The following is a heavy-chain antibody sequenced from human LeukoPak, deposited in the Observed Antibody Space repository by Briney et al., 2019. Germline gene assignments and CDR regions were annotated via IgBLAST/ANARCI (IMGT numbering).Heavy chain of an antibody. CDR3: ARLSGHYDILTGSYINWFDP. Sequence: GGSLQISFKGSGYRFTSYWIGWVRPVPGKGLGWMGIIYPGDSDTRYSPSFQGQVTISADKSISTAYLQWSSLKASDTAMYYCARLSGHYDILTGSYINWFDPWGQRTLVTVSS. V-gene: IGHV5-51*01. D-gene: IGHD3-9*01. CDR1: GYRFTSYW. CDR2: IYPGDSDT. J-gene: IGHJ5*02.